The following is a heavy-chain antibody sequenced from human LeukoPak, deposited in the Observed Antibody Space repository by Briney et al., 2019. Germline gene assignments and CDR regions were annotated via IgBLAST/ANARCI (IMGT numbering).Heavy chain of an antibody. CDR3: AAGGSSGYYLVY. D-gene: IGHD3-22*01. J-gene: IGHJ4*02. V-gene: IGHV4-59*08. CDR1: GGSISSYY. Sequence: SETLSLTCTVSGGSISSYYWSWIRQPPGRGLEWIGYIYYSGSTNYNPSLKSRVTISVDTSKNQFSLKLSSVTAADTAVYYCAAGGSSGYYLVYWGQGTLVTVSS. CDR2: IYYSGST.